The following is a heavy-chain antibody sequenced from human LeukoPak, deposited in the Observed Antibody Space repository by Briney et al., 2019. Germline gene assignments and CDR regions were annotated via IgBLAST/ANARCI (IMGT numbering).Heavy chain of an antibody. Sequence: SETLSLTCAVYGGSFSGYYWSWIRQPPGKGLEWIGEINHSGSTNYNPSLKSRVTISVDTSKNKFSLKLSSVTAADTALYYCARGCHSNLYYYYYMDVWGKGTTVTVSS. CDR1: GGSFSGYY. V-gene: IGHV4-34*01. CDR3: ARGCHSNLYYYYYMDV. CDR2: INHSGST. J-gene: IGHJ6*03. D-gene: IGHD4-11*01.